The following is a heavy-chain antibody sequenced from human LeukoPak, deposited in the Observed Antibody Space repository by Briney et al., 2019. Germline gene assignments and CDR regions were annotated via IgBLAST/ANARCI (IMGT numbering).Heavy chain of an antibody. V-gene: IGHV3-30*02. CDR3: AKTWNDVLDY. D-gene: IGHD1-1*01. CDR2: IPFDGNNE. CDR1: GFTFSVYS. Sequence: PGGSLRLSCAASGFTFSVYSMNWVRQPPGKGLEWVAFIPFDGNNEYYADSVKGRFTISRDNFKNTLYLQLNSLRAEDTAVYYCAKTWNDVLDYWGQGTLVTVSS. J-gene: IGHJ4*02.